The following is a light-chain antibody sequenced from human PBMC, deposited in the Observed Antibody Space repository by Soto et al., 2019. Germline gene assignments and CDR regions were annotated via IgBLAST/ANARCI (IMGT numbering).Light chain of an antibody. V-gene: IGKV3-11*01. Sequence: ELVLTQSPATLSLSPGERATLSCRASQSVSSFLAWYQQKPGQAPRLLIYDASHRATGIPARFSGSGSGTDFTLTISSLEPEDFAVYYCQQRSNWPKTFGQGTKVDIK. CDR1: QSVSSF. CDR2: DAS. CDR3: QQRSNWPKT. J-gene: IGKJ1*01.